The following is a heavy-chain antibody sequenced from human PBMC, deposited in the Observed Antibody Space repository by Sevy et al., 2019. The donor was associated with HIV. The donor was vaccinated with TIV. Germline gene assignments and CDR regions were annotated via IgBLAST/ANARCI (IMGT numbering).Heavy chain of an antibody. CDR3: ARSDDSSGYYLYYFEY. Sequence: GGSLRLSCAASGFTFSSYAVSWVRQAPGKGLECVSFISGSGGTTYYADSVKGRFTISRDNSKNILYLQMNSLRAEDTAVYYCARSDDSSGYYLYYFEYWGQGTVVTVSS. V-gene: IGHV3-23*01. J-gene: IGHJ4*02. CDR2: ISGSGGTT. CDR1: GFTFSSYA. D-gene: IGHD3-22*01.